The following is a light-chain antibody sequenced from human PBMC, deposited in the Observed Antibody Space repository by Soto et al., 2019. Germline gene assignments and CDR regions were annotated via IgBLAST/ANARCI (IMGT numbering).Light chain of an antibody. Sequence: QSPMTQPASVSGSPGQSITISCTGTSSDVGGYNYVSWYQQHPGKAPKLMIYEVSNRPSGVSNRFSGSKSGNTASLTISGLQAEDEADYYCRSYTSSSTLVFGTGTKVTVL. V-gene: IGLV2-14*01. CDR1: SSDVGGYNY. CDR2: EVS. CDR3: RSYTSSSTLV. J-gene: IGLJ1*01.